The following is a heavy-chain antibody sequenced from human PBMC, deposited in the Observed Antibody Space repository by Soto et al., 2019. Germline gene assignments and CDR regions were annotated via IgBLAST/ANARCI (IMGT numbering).Heavy chain of an antibody. D-gene: IGHD3-16*02. V-gene: IGHV4-39*01. J-gene: IGHJ4*02. CDR1: GGSISSYY. Sequence: PSETLSLTCTVSGGSISSYYWGWIRQPPGKGLEWIGSIYYSGSTYYNPSLKSRVTISVDTSKNQFSLKLSSVTAADTAVYYCARRLSLPYIWGSYHHPYYFDYWGQGTLVTVSS. CDR2: IYYSGST. CDR3: ARRLSLPYIWGSYHHPYYFDY.